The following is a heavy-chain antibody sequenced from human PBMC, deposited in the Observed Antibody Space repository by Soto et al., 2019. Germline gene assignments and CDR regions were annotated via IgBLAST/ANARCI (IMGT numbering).Heavy chain of an antibody. J-gene: IGHJ6*02. D-gene: IGHD3-16*01. Sequence: ASGKVSCKASGYTVSDFDINWLRQASGQGPEWMGWMNAKSGDTFFAQRFQGKFNMTWDTSLSTAYMEVGSLTSDDTAIYYCARGNPFNYAGFDVWGQGTTVTVSS. CDR1: GYTVSDFD. CDR3: ARGNPFNYAGFDV. CDR2: MNAKSGDT. V-gene: IGHV1-8*01.